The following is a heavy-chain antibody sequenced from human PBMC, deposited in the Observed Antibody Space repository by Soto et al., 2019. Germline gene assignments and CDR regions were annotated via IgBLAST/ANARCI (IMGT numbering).Heavy chain of an antibody. CDR2: INAGNGNT. J-gene: IGHJ4*02. D-gene: IGHD3-22*01. Sequence: QVQLVQSGAEVKKPGASVKVSCKASGYTFTSYAMHWVRQAPGQRLEWMGWINAGNGNTKYSQKFQGRVTITRDTSASTAYMGLSSLRSEDTAVYYCARDYYDSSGYEDASSLRYWGQGTLVTVSS. CDR1: GYTFTSYA. V-gene: IGHV1-3*01. CDR3: ARDYYDSSGYEDASSLRY.